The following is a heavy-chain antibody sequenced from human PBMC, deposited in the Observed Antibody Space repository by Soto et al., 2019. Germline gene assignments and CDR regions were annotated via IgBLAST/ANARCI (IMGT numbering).Heavy chain of an antibody. CDR3: ARFSRIAANWFGP. V-gene: IGHV4-39*01. Sequence: QLQLQESGPGLVKPSETLSLTCTVSGGSISSSSYYWGWIRQPPGKGLEWIGSIYYSGSTYYNPSLKSRVTISVDTSKNQFSLKLSSVTAADTAVYYCARFSRIAANWFGPWGQGTLVTVSS. CDR1: GGSISSSSYY. J-gene: IGHJ5*02. D-gene: IGHD6-13*01. CDR2: IYYSGST.